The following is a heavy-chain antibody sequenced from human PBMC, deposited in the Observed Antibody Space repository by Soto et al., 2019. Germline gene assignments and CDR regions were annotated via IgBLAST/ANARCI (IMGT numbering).Heavy chain of an antibody. D-gene: IGHD1-1*01. Sequence: GGSLRLSCAASGFTFSGSAMHWVRQASGKGLEWVGRIRSKANSYATAYAASVKGRFTISRDDSKNTAYLQMNSLKTEDTAVYYCTMNKDPRRLKYYYYYYMDVWGKGTTVTVSS. CDR3: TMNKDPRRLKYYYYYYMDV. J-gene: IGHJ6*03. CDR2: IRSKANSYAT. CDR1: GFTFSGSA. V-gene: IGHV3-73*01.